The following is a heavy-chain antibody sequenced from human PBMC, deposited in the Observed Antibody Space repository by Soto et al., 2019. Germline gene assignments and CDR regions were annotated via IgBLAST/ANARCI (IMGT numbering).Heavy chain of an antibody. D-gene: IGHD2-15*01. J-gene: IGHJ2*01. CDR2: ISSSGSTI. V-gene: IGHV3-11*01. Sequence: QVQLVESGGGLVKPGGSLRLSCAASGFTFSDYYMSWIRQAPGKGLEWVSYISSSGSTIYYADSVKGRFTISRDNAKNALYLQMNSLRPEDTAVCYCGRDLTEGHCSGGSCYPRLRYFDHWGRGTLVTVSS. CDR3: GRDLTEGHCSGGSCYPRLRYFDH. CDR1: GFTFSDYY.